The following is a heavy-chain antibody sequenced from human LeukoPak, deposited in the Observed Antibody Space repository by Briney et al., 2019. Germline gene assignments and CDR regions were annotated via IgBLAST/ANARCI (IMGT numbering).Heavy chain of an antibody. D-gene: IGHD3-9*01. CDR3: ARSELYYDILTGYYNPMSGFDY. CDR1: GGSISSSNW. J-gene: IGHJ4*02. V-gene: IGHV4-4*02. Sequence: PSETLSLTCAVSGGSISSSNWWSWVRQPPGKGLEWIGEIYHSGSTNYNPSLKSRVTISVDKSKNQFSLTLSSVTAADTAVYYCARSELYYDILTGYYNPMSGFDYWGQGTLVTVSS. CDR2: IYHSGST.